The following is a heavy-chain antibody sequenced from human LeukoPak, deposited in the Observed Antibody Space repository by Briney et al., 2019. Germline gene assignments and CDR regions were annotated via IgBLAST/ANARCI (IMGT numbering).Heavy chain of an antibody. CDR3: ARVYGSGSYAAFDY. V-gene: IGHV3-48*01. CDR1: GFTFSSYS. CDR2: ISSSSSTI. Sequence: GGSLRLSCAASGFTFSSYSMNWVRHAPGKGLEWVSYISSSSSTIYYADSVKGRFTISRDNAKNSLYLQMNSLRAEDAAVYYCARVYGSGSYAAFDYWGQGTLVTVSS. J-gene: IGHJ4*02. D-gene: IGHD3-10*01.